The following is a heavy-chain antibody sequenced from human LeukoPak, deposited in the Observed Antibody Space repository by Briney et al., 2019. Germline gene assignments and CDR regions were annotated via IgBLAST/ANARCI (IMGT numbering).Heavy chain of an antibody. CDR2: IYYSGST. CDR1: GGSVSSGSYY. CDR3: ARDTYSGCDEEYYFDY. V-gene: IGHV4-61*01. D-gene: IGHD5-12*01. J-gene: IGHJ4*02. Sequence: SETLSLTCTVSGGSVSSGSYYWSWIRQPPGKGLEWIGYIYYSGSTNYNPSLKSRVTISVDTSKNQFSLKLSSVTAADTAVYYCARDTYSGCDEEYYFDYWGQGALVTVSS.